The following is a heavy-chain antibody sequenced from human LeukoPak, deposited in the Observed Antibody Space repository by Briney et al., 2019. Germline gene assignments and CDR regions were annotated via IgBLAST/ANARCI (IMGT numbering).Heavy chain of an antibody. J-gene: IGHJ4*02. Sequence: GGSLRLSCAASGFTFSSNSMNWVRQAPGKGLELVSYISSDSSTRYYADSVKGRFTISRENAKNSLHLQMNSLRAEDTGVYYCARARTTVRGGFDYWGQGTLVTVSS. V-gene: IGHV3-48*01. CDR2: ISSDSSTR. CDR1: GFTFSSNS. D-gene: IGHD4-11*01. CDR3: ARARTTVRGGFDY.